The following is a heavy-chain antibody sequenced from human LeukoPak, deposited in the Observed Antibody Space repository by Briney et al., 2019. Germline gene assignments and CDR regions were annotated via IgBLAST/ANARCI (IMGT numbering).Heavy chain of an antibody. V-gene: IGHV4-59*08. CDR3: ARLSPWVRGVYYGMDV. J-gene: IGHJ6*02. CDR2: TYYSGST. CDR1: GGSISSYY. D-gene: IGHD3-10*01. Sequence: SETLSLTCTVSGGSISSYYWSWIRQPPGKGLEWIGYTYYSGSTNYNPSLKSRVTISVDTSKNQFSLKLSSVTAADTAVYYCARLSPWVRGVYYGMDVWGQGTTVTVSS.